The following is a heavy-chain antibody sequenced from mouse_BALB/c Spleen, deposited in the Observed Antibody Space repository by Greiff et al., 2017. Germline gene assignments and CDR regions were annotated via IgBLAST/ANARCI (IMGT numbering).Heavy chain of an antibody. CDR1: GFSLTSYG. Sequence: QVQLKESGPGLVAPSQSLSITCTVSGFSLTSYGVHWVRQPPGKGLEWLGVIWAGGSTNYNSALMSRLSISKDNSKNKVFLKMNSLQTDDTAMYYCARDWVGARVYWGQGTSVTVSS. D-gene: IGHD1-1*02. CDR2: IWAGGST. V-gene: IGHV2-9*02. CDR3: ARDWVGARVY. J-gene: IGHJ4*01.